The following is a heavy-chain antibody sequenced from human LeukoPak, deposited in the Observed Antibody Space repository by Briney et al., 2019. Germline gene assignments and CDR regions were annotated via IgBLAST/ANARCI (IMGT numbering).Heavy chain of an antibody. Sequence: ASVKVSCKASGYTFTSYGISWVRQAPGQGLEWMGWISAYNGNTNYAQKLQGRVTMTTDTSTSTAYMELRSLRSDDTAVYYCARVYGETPYYYYYYYMDVWGKGPRSPSP. CDR1: GYTFTSYG. D-gene: IGHD3-10*01. CDR2: ISAYNGNT. CDR3: ARVYGETPYYYYYYYMDV. J-gene: IGHJ6*03. V-gene: IGHV1-18*01.